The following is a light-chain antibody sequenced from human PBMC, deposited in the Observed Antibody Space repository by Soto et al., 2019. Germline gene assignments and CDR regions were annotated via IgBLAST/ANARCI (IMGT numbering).Light chain of an antibody. Sequence: DVQMTQSPSSLSASVGDRVTITCRASQGIAPYLAWFQQKPGKVPRLLIYATSTLQSGVPSRFSGSGSGTDFTLTISSLQPEDGATYYCQKYNSAPLTFGGGTKVEIK. V-gene: IGKV1-27*01. J-gene: IGKJ4*01. CDR2: ATS. CDR3: QKYNSAPLT. CDR1: QGIAPY.